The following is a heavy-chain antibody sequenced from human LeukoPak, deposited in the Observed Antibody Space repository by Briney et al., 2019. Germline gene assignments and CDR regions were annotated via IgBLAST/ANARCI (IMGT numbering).Heavy chain of an antibody. CDR2: IIPIFGTA. V-gene: IGHV1-69*13. CDR3: ALRWLQVLGVSNGAFDI. Sequence: SVKVSCKASGGTFSSYAISWVRQAPGQGLEWMGGIIPIFGTANYAQKFQGRVTITADESTSTAYMELSSLRSEDTAVYYCALRWLQVLGVSNGAFDIWGQGTMVTVSS. D-gene: IGHD5-24*01. J-gene: IGHJ3*02. CDR1: GGTFSSYA.